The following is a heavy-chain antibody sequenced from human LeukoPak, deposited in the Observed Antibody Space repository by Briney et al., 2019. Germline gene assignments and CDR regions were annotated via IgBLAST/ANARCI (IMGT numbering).Heavy chain of an antibody. D-gene: IGHD3-3*01. CDR2: ISYDGSNK. Sequence: PGRSLRLSCAASGFTFSSYAMHWVRQAPGKGLEWVAVISYDGSNKYYADSVKGRFTISRDNSKNTLYLQMNSLRAEDTAVYYCARTSFTIFGASDYWGQGTLVTVSS. J-gene: IGHJ4*02. CDR1: GFTFSSYA. CDR3: ARTSFTIFGASDY. V-gene: IGHV3-30-3*01.